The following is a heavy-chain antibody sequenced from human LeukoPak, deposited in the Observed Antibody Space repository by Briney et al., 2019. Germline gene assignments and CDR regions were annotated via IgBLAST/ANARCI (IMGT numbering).Heavy chain of an antibody. Sequence: PGGSLRLSCAASGFTSSSYEMNWVRQAPGKGLEWVSYISSSGSTIYYADSVKGRFTISRDNAKNSLYLQMNSLRAEDTAVYYCARDGDYGDYVFDFDYRGQGTLVTVST. V-gene: IGHV3-48*03. CDR2: ISSSGSTI. J-gene: IGHJ4*02. D-gene: IGHD4-17*01. CDR1: GFTSSSYE. CDR3: ARDGDYGDYVFDFDY.